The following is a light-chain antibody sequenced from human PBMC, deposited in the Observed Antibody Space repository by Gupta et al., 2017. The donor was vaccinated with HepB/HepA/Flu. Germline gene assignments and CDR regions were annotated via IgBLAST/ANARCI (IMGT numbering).Light chain of an antibody. CDR1: SSNIENNA. J-gene: IGLJ3*02. V-gene: IGLV1-44*01. Sequence: QSVLTQPPSASGTPGQRVTVSCSGSSSNIENNAVNWYQHLPGTAPKLIIHNNNQRPSGVPDRFSGSRSGSSASLGISGLQSDDESDYYCAAWDDSLNGWVFGGGTRVTVL. CDR2: NNN. CDR3: AAWDDSLNGWV.